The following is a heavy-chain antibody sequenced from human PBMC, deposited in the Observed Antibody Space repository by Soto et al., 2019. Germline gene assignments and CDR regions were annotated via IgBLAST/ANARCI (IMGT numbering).Heavy chain of an antibody. CDR2: IYYSGST. Sequence: PSETLSLTCTVSGGSISSYYWSWIRQPPGKGLEWIGYIYYSGSTNYNPSLKSRVTISVDTSKNQFSLKLSSVTAADTAVYYCARRIWQWLVPTPGAFDIWGQGTMVTVSS. D-gene: IGHD6-19*01. CDR1: GGSISSYY. V-gene: IGHV4-59*08. J-gene: IGHJ3*02. CDR3: ARRIWQWLVPTPGAFDI.